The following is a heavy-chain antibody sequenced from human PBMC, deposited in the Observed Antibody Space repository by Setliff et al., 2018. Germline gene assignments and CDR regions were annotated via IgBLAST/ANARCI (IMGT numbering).Heavy chain of an antibody. J-gene: IGHJ4*02. CDR1: GYTFTAYY. D-gene: IGHD3-22*01. Sequence: ASVKVSCKASGYTFTAYYMHWVRQAPGQGLEWMGWINPNSGGKTSYAQNFQGRVTMTRDPSTSTVSMELGSLISEDTAVYYCASERTYNYDSSGYHRPNWYFDYWGQGTLVTVSS. CDR3: ASERTYNYDSSGYHRPNWYFDY. V-gene: IGHV1-46*01. CDR2: INPNSGGKT.